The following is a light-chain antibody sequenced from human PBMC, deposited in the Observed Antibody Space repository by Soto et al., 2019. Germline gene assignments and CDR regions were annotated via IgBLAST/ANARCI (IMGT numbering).Light chain of an antibody. J-gene: IGLJ1*01. CDR3: AAWDDSLNGYV. CDR1: SSNIAPNT. Sequence: QSVLTQPPSASGTPGQRVTISCSGSSSNIAPNTVNWYQHLPGAAPPLLIFANDRRPSWVPARFSGSRSGTSASLAISGLQSEDEADYYCAAWDDSLNGYVFGTGTKVTVL. V-gene: IGLV1-44*01. CDR2: AND.